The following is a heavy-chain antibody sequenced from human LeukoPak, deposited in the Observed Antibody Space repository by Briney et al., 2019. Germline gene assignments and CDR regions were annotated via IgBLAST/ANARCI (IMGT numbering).Heavy chain of an antibody. D-gene: IGHD6-6*01. Sequence: SETLSLTCTVSGDSVSSYYWSWIRQPPGKGLEWIGYIYTSGGTNYIPSLKGRVTISIDTSKNQFSLKLSSVTAADSAVYYCARLTRLSTSPDRYYLDYWGQGTLVTVSS. CDR2: IYTSGGT. CDR3: ARLTRLSTSPDRYYLDY. J-gene: IGHJ4*02. V-gene: IGHV4-4*09. CDR1: GDSVSSYY.